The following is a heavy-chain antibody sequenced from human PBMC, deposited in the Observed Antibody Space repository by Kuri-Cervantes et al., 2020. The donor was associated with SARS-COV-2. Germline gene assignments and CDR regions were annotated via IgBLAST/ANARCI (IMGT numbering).Heavy chain of an antibody. CDR1: GGSISSYY. D-gene: IGHD4/OR15-4a*01. Sequence: ESLKISCTVSGGSISSYYWSWIRQPAGKGLEWIGRIYTSGSTNYNPSLKSRVTMSVDTSKNQFSLKLSSVTAADTAVYYCARGLRGLTHDYWGQGTLVTVSS. J-gene: IGHJ4*02. V-gene: IGHV4-4*07. CDR3: ARGLRGLTHDY. CDR2: IYTSGST.